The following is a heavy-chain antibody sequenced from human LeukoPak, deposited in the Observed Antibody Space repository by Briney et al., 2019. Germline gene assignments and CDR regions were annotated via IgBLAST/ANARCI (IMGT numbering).Heavy chain of an antibody. J-gene: IGHJ4*02. V-gene: IGHV3-15*01. CDR3: STGVSAVAGGLDY. D-gene: IGHD6-19*01. CDR2: IKSKTDDCTT. CDR1: GFTFSNAW. Sequence: GGSLRLSYAASGFTFSNAWMRWLRPAPGKGLEGVGRIKSKTDDCTTDSAARVTSSFTISRDDSKNTLNLQINSLKTEDTAVDYCSTGVSAVAGGLDYWGEGAQVTVSS.